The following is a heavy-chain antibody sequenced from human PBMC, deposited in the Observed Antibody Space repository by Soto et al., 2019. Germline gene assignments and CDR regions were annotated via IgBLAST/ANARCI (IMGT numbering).Heavy chain of an antibody. V-gene: IGHV4-59*08. D-gene: IGHD3-22*01. J-gene: IGHJ5*02. CDR1: GGSISSYY. CDR3: ARHSGSHLAWFDP. CDR2: IYYSGST. Sequence: QVQLQESGPGLVKPSETLSLTCTVSGGSISSYYWSWIRQPPGKGLEWIGYIYYSGSTNYNPSLTSRVXXSXDXXKNQFSLKLSSVTAADTAVYYCARHSGSHLAWFDPWGQGTLVTVSS.